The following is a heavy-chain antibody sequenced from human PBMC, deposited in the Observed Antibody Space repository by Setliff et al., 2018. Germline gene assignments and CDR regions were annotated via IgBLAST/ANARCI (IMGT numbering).Heavy chain of an antibody. Sequence: ASVKVSCKASGYTYTNYGITWVRQAPGQGLEWMGLINNYSFKTNYPQKFLGRVTMTTDTSTSTAYMELKSLRSDDTAVYYCARINFYVSSGYYYAPDLWGQGTLVTVSS. CDR1: GYTYTNYG. V-gene: IGHV1-18*01. CDR2: INNYSFKT. J-gene: IGHJ5*02. D-gene: IGHD3-22*01. CDR3: ARINFYVSSGYYYAPDL.